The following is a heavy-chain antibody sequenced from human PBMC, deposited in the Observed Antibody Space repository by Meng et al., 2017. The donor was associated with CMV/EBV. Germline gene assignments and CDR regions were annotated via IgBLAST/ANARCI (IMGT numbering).Heavy chain of an antibody. V-gene: IGHV4-39*07. Sequence: SETLSLTCTVSGGSISSSSYYWGWIRQPPGKGLGWIGSIYYSGSTYYNPSLKSRVTISVDTSKNQFSLKLSSVTAADTAVYYCARARGYSSSSKNWFDPWGQGTLVTVSS. D-gene: IGHD6-6*01. J-gene: IGHJ5*02. CDR2: IYYSGST. CDR3: ARARGYSSSSKNWFDP. CDR1: GGSISSSSYY.